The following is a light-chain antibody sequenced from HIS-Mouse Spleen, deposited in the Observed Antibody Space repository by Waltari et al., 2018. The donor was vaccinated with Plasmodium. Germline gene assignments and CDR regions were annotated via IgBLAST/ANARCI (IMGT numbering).Light chain of an antibody. V-gene: IGKV1-39*01. J-gene: IGKJ1*01. CDR2: AAS. CDR3: QQSYSTWT. CDR1: QSISNY. Sequence: DIQMTQSPSSLSASVGDRVTITCQASQSISNYLNWYQQKPGKAPKFLIYAASTLQSGVPSRFSGSGSGTDFTLTISSLQPEDFATYYCQQSYSTWTFGQGTKVEIK.